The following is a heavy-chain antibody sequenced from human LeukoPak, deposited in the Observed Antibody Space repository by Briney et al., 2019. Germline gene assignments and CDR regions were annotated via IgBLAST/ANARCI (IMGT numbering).Heavy chain of an antibody. Sequence: GGSLRLSCAASGFTFSTYAMTWVRQAPGKGLEWVSAISAGGGTTYYADSAKGRFTISRDNAKNSLYLQMDSLRDEDTAVYYCVRDAEGSSWFVISFDYWGQGMLVTVSS. CDR1: GFTFSTYA. CDR3: VRDAEGSSWFVISFDY. D-gene: IGHD6-13*01. J-gene: IGHJ4*02. V-gene: IGHV3-23*01. CDR2: ISAGGGTT.